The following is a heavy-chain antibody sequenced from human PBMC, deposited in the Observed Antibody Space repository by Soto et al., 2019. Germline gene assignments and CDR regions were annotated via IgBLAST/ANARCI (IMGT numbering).Heavy chain of an antibody. CDR1: GGSISSGGYS. CDR2: IYHSGST. J-gene: IGHJ4*02. V-gene: IGHV4-30-2*01. Sequence: SETLSLTCAVSGGSISSGGYSWSWIRQPPGKGLEWIGYIYHSGSTYYSPSLKSRVTISVDRSKNQFSLKLSSVTAADTAVYYCARFGLNFDYWGQGTLVTVSS. CDR3: ARFGLNFDY. D-gene: IGHD3-10*01.